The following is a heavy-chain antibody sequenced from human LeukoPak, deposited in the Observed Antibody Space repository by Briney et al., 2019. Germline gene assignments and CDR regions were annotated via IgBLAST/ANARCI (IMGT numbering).Heavy chain of an antibody. CDR1: GYTFTSYW. Sequence: GESLKISCKASGYTFTSYWIGWVHQMPGKGLEWMGIIHPSDSDTRYGPSFQGQVTISADKSINTAYVQWTNLKASDTAMFYCARASALYDFWSGSQSVFDYWGQGTLVTVSS. J-gene: IGHJ4*02. CDR2: IHPSDSDT. D-gene: IGHD3-3*01. CDR3: ARASALYDFWSGSQSVFDY. V-gene: IGHV5-51*07.